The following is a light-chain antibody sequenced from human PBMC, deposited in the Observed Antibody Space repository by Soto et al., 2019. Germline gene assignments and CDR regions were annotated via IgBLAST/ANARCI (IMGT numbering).Light chain of an antibody. V-gene: IGKV3-20*01. Sequence: EIVLTQSPGTLSVSPGETATLSCRASRSVSDDSLAWYKQKPGQAPILVIYDANRRALGIPDRFSGSGSGTDFTLTITRLVPEDFAVYFCQQYNNWPSEYTFGQGTKLEIK. CDR3: QQYNNWPSEYT. J-gene: IGKJ2*01. CDR2: DAN. CDR1: RSVSDDS.